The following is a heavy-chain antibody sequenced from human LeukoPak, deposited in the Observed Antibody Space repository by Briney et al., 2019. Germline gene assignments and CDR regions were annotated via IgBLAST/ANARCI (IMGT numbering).Heavy chain of an antibody. CDR2: FSGSDGST. V-gene: IGHV3-23*01. CDR1: GFTFSSYA. CDR3: AKGGIYFHDPLDY. D-gene: IGHD2-21*01. J-gene: IGHJ4*02. Sequence: GGSLRLSCAASGFTFSSYAMSWVRQAPGKGLEWVSGFSGSDGSTFYADSVKGRFTISRDNSKNTLYLQMSSLRAEDTAIYYCAKGGIYFHDPLDYWGQGTLVTVSS.